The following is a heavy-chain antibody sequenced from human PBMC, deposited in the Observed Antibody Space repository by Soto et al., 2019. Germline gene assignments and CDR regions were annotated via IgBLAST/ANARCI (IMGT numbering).Heavy chain of an antibody. D-gene: IGHD3-10*01. CDR1: GYTFTSYA. CDR3: ARSVTMVRGVHDY. J-gene: IGHJ4*02. CDR2: INAGNGNT. V-gene: IGHV1-3*01. Sequence: ASVKVSCKASGYTFTSYAMHWVRQAPGQRLEWMGWINAGNGNTKYSQKFQGRVTITRDTSASTAYMELSSLRSEDTAVYYCARSVTMVRGVHDYWGQGTLVTAPQ.